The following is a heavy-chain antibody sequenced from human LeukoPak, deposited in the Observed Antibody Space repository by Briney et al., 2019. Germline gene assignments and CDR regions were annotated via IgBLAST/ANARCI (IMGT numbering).Heavy chain of an antibody. V-gene: IGHV3-64D*06. D-gene: IGHD1-26*01. J-gene: IGHJ5*02. CDR1: GFTFNIYA. CDR3: VRYSNSCYDP. CDR2: ISTDGRGT. Sequence: PEGSLRLSCSASGFTFNIYAMHWVRQAPGTGLEYVSAISTDGRGTYYADSVKGRFTISRDNSKNALYLQMSSLRPEDTAIYYCVRYSNSCYDPWGQGTLVTVSS.